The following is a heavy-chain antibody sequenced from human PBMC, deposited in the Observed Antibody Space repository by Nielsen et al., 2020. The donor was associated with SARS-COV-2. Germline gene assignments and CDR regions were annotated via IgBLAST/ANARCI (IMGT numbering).Heavy chain of an antibody. Sequence: RRSLRLSCSASGFILSSYWMSWVRPAPGKWLEWVAVIRYDGNEKFYADAVKGRFTISRDNPKNTLYLQMNSLRAEDTAVYYCAKGSGSYYTSFDYWGQGTLVTVSS. J-gene: IGHJ4*02. CDR2: IRYDGNEK. V-gene: IGHV3-30*02. CDR1: GFILSSYW. CDR3: AKGSGSYYTSFDY. D-gene: IGHD3-10*01.